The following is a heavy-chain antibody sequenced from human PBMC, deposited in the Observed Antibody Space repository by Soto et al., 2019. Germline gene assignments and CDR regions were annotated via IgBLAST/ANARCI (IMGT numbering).Heavy chain of an antibody. V-gene: IGHV3-23*01. Sequence: LXLSFASSGFTFSSNAMSWVRQAPAKGLEWVSAISGSGRSTYYADSVKGRFTISRDNSKNTVYLQMNSLRAADTAVYYCARLYTGYEAFDYWGQGTLVTVSS. J-gene: IGHJ4*02. CDR3: ARLYTGYEAFDY. CDR2: ISGSGRST. D-gene: IGHD2-2*03. CDR1: GFTFSSNA.